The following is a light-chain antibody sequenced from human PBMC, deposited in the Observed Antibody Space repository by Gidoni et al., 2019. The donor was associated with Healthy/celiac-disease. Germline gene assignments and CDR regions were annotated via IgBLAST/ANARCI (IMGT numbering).Light chain of an antibody. J-gene: IGLJ1*01. CDR1: SSDVGGSNY. CDR2: EVS. Sequence: QSALTQPASVSGSPGQSITISCTGTSSDVGGSNYVSWYQQHPGNAPKLMIYEVSNRPSGVSNRFSGSKSGNTASLTISGLQAEDEADYYCSSYTSSSIPYVFGTGTKVTVL. CDR3: SSYTSSSIPYV. V-gene: IGLV2-14*01.